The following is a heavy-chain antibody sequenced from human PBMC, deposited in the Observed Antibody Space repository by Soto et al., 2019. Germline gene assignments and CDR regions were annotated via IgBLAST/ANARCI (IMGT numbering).Heavy chain of an antibody. CDR2: INPNSGGA. J-gene: IGHJ5*02. CDR3: ARERFSESES. V-gene: IGHV1-2*02. Sequence: ASVKVSCKASGYTFTGYYIHWVRQAPGQGLEWMGWINPNSGGANYAQKFQGRVTMTRDTSISTAYMELSRLRSDVTAIYYCARERFSESESWGQGTLVTVSS. D-gene: IGHD3-3*01. CDR1: GYTFTGYY.